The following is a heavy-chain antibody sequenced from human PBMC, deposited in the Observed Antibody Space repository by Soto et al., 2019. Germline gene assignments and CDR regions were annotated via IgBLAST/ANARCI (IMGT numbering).Heavy chain of an antibody. Sequence: QVQLVQSGAEVKKPGAAVKVSCKPSGDTFXNXDXXXVRQATGQGPDWVGWMRADTGASGHAQKXXXXXXXXXXXXXXXXXXXXXXLXXXDTAXYYXARYIRGQGFVAWGQGALITVSS. V-gene: IGHV1-8*01. CDR1: GDTFXNXD. CDR3: ARYIRGQGFVA. D-gene: IGHD3-10*01. J-gene: IGHJ5*02. CDR2: MRADTGAS.